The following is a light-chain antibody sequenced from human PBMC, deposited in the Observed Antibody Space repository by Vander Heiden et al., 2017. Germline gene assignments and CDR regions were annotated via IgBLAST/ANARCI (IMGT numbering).Light chain of an antibody. J-gene: IGKJ4*01. CDR1: QDISNY. Sequence: DIQMTQSPSSLSASVGDRVTITCQASQDISNYLNWYQQKPGKAPKLLIYDASNLETGVPSRFSGSGSGTDFTFSISSLQPEDIATYYCQQYDNLPLTFGGGTKVET. CDR2: DAS. V-gene: IGKV1-33*01. CDR3: QQYDNLPLT.